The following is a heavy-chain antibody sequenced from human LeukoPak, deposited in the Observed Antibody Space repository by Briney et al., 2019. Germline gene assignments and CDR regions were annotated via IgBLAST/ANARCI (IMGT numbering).Heavy chain of an antibody. J-gene: IGHJ4*02. CDR1: GFTFSNAW. V-gene: IGHV3-15*01. D-gene: IGHD6-13*01. Sequence: PGGSLRLSCAASGFTFSNAWMSWVRQAPGKGLEWVGRIKSKTDGGTPDYAAPVKGRFTISRDDSKNTLYLQMNSLKTEDTAVYYCTGVSRSSWYDYWGQGTLVSVSS. CDR2: IKSKTDGGTP. CDR3: TGVSRSSWYDY.